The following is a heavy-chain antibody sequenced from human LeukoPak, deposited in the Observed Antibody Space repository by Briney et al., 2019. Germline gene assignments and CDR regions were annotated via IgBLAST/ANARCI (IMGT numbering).Heavy chain of an antibody. V-gene: IGHV3-23*01. CDR2: ISGDGGTI. CDR1: GFTFSTYA. J-gene: IGHJ4*02. D-gene: IGHD1-26*01. Sequence: GGSLRLSCAASGFTFSTYAMSWVRQAPGKGLEWVSAISGDGGTIYYADSVKGRFTISRDNAKNTLYLQMNSLRAEDTAVYYCARVLDGVGATRSFDYWGQGTLVTVSS. CDR3: ARVLDGVGATRSFDY.